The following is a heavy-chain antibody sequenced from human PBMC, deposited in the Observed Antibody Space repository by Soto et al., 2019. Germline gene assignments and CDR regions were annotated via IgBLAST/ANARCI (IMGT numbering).Heavy chain of an antibody. CDR2: IFYSGST. V-gene: IGHV4-39*01. CDR1: GCSIVRSSYY. Sequence: LSGTLSVTCTIHGCSIVRSSYYCVGIGKPPGNVLEWIGSIFYSGSTYYNPSLKSRVTISVDTSKNQFSLKLSSVTAADTAVYYCARHLTYCSAGSCYSDFPYYGMDVWGQGTTVS. D-gene: IGHD2-15*01. CDR3: ARHLTYCSAGSCYSDFPYYGMDV. J-gene: IGHJ6*02.